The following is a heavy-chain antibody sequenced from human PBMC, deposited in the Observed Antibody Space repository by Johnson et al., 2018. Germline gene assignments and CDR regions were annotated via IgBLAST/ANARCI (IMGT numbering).Heavy chain of an antibody. CDR1: GFAFRGST. CDR2: IRSKTNNYAP. V-gene: IGHV3-73*02. J-gene: IGHJ6*02. Sequence: VQLQESGGGLVQPGGSLKLSCAASGFAFRGSTIHWVRQASGTGLEWVGRIRSKTNNYAPEFAASVRGRLAISRDYSKNTAYLEMNSRKTEDTAVYYCAGTSLYGMDVWGQGTTVTASS. D-gene: IGHD1-1*01. CDR3: AGTSLYGMDV.